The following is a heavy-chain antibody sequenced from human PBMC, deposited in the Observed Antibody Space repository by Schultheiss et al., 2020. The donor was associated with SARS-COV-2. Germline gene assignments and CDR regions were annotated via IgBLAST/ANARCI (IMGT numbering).Heavy chain of an antibody. Sequence: SGPTLVKPTQTLTLTCTFSGFSLSTSGVGVGWIRQPPGKALEWLALIFSNDEKSYSTSLKSRLTISKDTSKSQVVLTMTNMDPVDTATYYCARPRKGGQNAFDIWGQGTMVTVSS. CDR2: IFSNDEK. V-gene: IGHV2-26*01. CDR3: ARPRKGGQNAFDI. D-gene: IGHD2-15*01. J-gene: IGHJ3*02. CDR1: GFSLSTSGVG.